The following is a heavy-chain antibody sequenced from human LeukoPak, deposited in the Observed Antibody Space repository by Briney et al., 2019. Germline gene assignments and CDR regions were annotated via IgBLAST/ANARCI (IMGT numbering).Heavy chain of an antibody. CDR1: GYTFTSYG. J-gene: IGHJ2*01. Sequence: VASVKVSCKPSGYTFTSYGISWVRQPPGQGREWVGWISAYKGNTNYAQKFQGRVTMTTDTSTRKADMELRSLRSDDTAVYYCARDHGGKVDRYFDLWGRGTLVTVSS. CDR3: ARDHGGKVDRYFDL. V-gene: IGHV1-18*01. CDR2: ISAYKGNT. D-gene: IGHD4-23*01.